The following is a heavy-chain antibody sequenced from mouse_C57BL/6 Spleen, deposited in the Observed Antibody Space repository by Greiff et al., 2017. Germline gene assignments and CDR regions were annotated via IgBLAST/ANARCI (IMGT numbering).Heavy chain of an antibody. V-gene: IGHV14-4*01. CDR1: GFNIKDDY. Sequence: EVQLQQSGAELVRPGASVKLSCTASGFNIKDDYMHWVKQRPEQGLEWIGWIDPENGDTEYASQFQGKATITADTSSNTAYLQLSSLTSEDTAVYYCTYYYGSSYAWFAYWGQGTLVTVSA. J-gene: IGHJ3*01. CDR3: TYYYGSSYAWFAY. D-gene: IGHD1-1*01. CDR2: IDPENGDT.